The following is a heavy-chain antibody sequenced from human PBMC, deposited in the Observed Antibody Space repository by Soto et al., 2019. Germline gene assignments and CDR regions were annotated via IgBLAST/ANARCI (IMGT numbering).Heavy chain of an antibody. D-gene: IGHD3-3*01. V-gene: IGHV4-39*01. J-gene: IGHJ6*03. CDR3: ARQETYYDFWSGPFYYYYYMDV. CDR1: GGSISSSSYY. CDR2: IYYSGST. Sequence: SETLSLTCTVSGGSISSSSYYWGWIRQPPGKGLEWIGSIYYSGSTYYNPSLKSRVTISVDTSKNQFSLKLSSVTAADTAVYYCARQETYYDFWSGPFYYYYYMDVWGKGTTVTVSS.